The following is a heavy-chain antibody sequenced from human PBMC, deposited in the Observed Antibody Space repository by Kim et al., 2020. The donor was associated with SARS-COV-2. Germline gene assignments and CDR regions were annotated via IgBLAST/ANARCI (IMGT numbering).Heavy chain of an antibody. V-gene: IGHV4-34*01. CDR3: ARGSLGYCSGATFQ. CDR1: GGSFIGNF. D-gene: IGHD2-15*01. J-gene: IGHJ1*01. Sequence: SETLSLTCAVYGGSFIGNFWSWIRQSPGKGLEWIGDINHSGETNYSPSLRSRLTISVDRSKNQFSLILHSVTAADTGVSYCARGSLGYCSGATFQ. CDR2: INHSGET.